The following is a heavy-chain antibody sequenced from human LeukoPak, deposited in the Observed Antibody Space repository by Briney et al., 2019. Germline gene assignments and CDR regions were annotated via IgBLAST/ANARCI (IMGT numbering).Heavy chain of an antibody. CDR3: ARHHPRWLQLRSAFDI. V-gene: IGHV4-59*08. CDR1: GGSISSYY. D-gene: IGHD5-24*01. CDR2: IYYSGST. J-gene: IGHJ3*02. Sequence: SETLSLTCTVSGGSISSYYWSWIRQPPGKGLEWIGYIYYSGSTNYNPSLKSRVTISVDTSKNQFSLKLSSVTAADTAVYYCARHHPRWLQLRSAFDIWGQGTMVTVSS.